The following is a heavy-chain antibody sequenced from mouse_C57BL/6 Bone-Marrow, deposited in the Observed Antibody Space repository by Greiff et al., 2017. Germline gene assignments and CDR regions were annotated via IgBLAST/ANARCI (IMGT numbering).Heavy chain of an antibody. V-gene: IGHV5-12*01. CDR3: ARHTEYYCDAMDY. J-gene: IGHJ4*01. CDR1: GFTFSDYY. CDR2: ISNGGGST. Sequence: EVKLMESGGGLVQPGGSLKLSCAASGFTFSDYYMYWVRQTPEKRLEWVAYISNGGGSTYYPDTVKGRFTISRDNAKNTLYLQMSRLKSEDTAMYYCARHTEYYCDAMDYWGQGTSVTVSS. D-gene: IGHD1-1*01.